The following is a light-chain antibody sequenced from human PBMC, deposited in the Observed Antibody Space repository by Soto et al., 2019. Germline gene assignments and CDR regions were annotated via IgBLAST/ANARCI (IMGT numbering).Light chain of an antibody. CDR3: ETWGSNTHV. V-gene: IGLV4-60*03. CDR2: LEGSGSY. CDR1: SGHSSYI. J-gene: IGLJ7*01. Sequence: QPVLTQSSSASASLGSSVKLTCTLSSGHSSYIIAWHQQQPGKAPRYLMKLEGSGSYNKGSGVPDRFSGSSSGADRYLTISNLQSEDEADYYCETWGSNTHVFGGGTQLTVL.